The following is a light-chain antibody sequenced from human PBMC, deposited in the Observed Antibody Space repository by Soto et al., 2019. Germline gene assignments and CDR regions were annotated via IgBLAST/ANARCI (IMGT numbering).Light chain of an antibody. CDR1: QSISSW. V-gene: IGKV1-5*03. CDR3: QHYNSYSEA. CDR2: KAS. Sequence: IELTQSPSTLSASVGDRLTITCRASQSISSWLAWYQQKPGKAPKLLIYKASTLKSGVPSRFRGSGSGTEFTLTISSLKPDDFATYYCQHYNSYSEAFGQGTKVDI. J-gene: IGKJ1*01.